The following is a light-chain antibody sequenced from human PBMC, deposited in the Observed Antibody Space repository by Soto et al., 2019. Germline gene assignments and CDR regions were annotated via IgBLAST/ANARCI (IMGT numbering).Light chain of an antibody. J-gene: IGLJ3*02. V-gene: IGLV4-69*01. CDR2: LNSDGSH. Sequence: QSVLTQSPSASASLGASVKLTCTLSRGHSSYAIAWHQQQPEKGPRYLMKLNSDGSHSKGDGIPDRFSGSSSGAERYLTISSLQSEDEADYYCQTWGTGFWVFGGGTKLTFL. CDR3: QTWGTGFWV. CDR1: RGHSSYA.